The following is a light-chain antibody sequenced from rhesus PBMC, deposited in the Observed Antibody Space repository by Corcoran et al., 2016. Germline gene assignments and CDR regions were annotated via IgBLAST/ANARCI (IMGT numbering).Light chain of an antibody. J-gene: IGKJ2*01. V-gene: IGKV1-69*01. CDR1: QAISNW. CDR2: RAS. Sequence: DIQMTQSPSSLSASVGDRVTISCRASQAISNWLAWYQQKPGKAPKLLIYRASNLDAGVPSRFTGSGSGTDFTLTITSLQPEEIASYCCQQPDTFPFSFGQGTKLEIK. CDR3: QQPDTFPFS.